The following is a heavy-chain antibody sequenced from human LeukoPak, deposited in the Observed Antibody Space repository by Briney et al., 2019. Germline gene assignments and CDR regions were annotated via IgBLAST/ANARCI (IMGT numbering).Heavy chain of an antibody. Sequence: GGSLRLSCTASGFTFSRYYMSWVRQAPGKGLEWVSGISDSAGTTYYADSVKGRFSISRDNSKNTLNLQMNSLRAEDTAVYYCAKSYYSGSGGYSLTAFDIWGQGTMVTVSS. J-gene: IGHJ3*02. CDR3: AKSYYSGSGGYSLTAFDI. CDR2: ISDSAGTT. D-gene: IGHD3-10*01. CDR1: GFTFSRYY. V-gene: IGHV3-23*01.